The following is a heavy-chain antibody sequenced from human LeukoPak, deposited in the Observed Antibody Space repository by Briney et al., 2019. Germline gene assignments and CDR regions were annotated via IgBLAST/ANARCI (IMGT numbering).Heavy chain of an antibody. D-gene: IGHD5-18*01. Sequence: PGGSLRLSCAASGFTFDDYGMSWVRQAPGKGLEWVSGINWNGGSTGYADSVKGRFTISRDNAKNYLYLQMNSLRAEDTALYYCARGGIQLWNNDAFDIWGQGTMVTVSS. CDR2: INWNGGST. CDR3: ARGGIQLWNNDAFDI. CDR1: GFTFDDYG. J-gene: IGHJ3*02. V-gene: IGHV3-20*04.